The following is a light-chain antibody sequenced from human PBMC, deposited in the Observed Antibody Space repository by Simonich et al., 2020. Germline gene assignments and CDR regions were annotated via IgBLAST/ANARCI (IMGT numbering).Light chain of an antibody. CDR3: VLYMGSSIWV. CDR1: SGSVSTSYS. CDR2: SHN. Sequence: QTVVTQEPSFSVSPGGTVTLTCGLSSGSVSTSYSPSWYQQTPGQTPHQLFDSHNTRSSGVPDRFSGSILGNKAALNITGAQADDESDYYCVLYMGSSIWVFGGGTKLTVL. J-gene: IGLJ3*02. V-gene: IGLV8-61*01.